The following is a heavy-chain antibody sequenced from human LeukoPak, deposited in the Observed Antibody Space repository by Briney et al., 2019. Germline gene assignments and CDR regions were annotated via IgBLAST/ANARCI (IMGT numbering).Heavy chain of an antibody. D-gene: IGHD4-11*01. J-gene: IGHJ3*02. CDR2: INSDGSST. CDR1: GFTFSSYW. CDR3: ARDDYTNLSAFDI. Sequence: GGSLRLSCAASGFTFSSYWMHWVRQAPGKGLVWVSRINSDGSSTSYADSVKGRFTMSRDNAKNSLYLQMNSLRPEDTAVYYCARDDYTNLSAFDIWGQGTMVTVSS. V-gene: IGHV3-74*01.